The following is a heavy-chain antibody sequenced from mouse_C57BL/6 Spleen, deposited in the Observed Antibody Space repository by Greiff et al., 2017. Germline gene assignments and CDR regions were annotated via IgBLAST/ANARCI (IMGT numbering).Heavy chain of an antibody. CDR3: ARPYYDYDGDYFDY. CDR1: GYTFTDYY. V-gene: IGHV1-26*01. D-gene: IGHD2-4*01. CDR2: INPNNGGT. Sequence: EVQLHQSGPELVKPGASVKISCKASGYTFTDYYMTWVKQSHGKSLEWIGDINPNNGGTSYNQKFKGKATLTVDKSSSTAYMELRSLTSEDSAVYYCARPYYDYDGDYFDYWGQGTTLTVSS. J-gene: IGHJ2*01.